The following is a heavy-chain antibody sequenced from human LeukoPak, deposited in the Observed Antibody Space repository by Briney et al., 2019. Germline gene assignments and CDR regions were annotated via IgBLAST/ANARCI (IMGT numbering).Heavy chain of an antibody. CDR1: GCTFTSYG. J-gene: IGHJ4*02. V-gene: IGHV1-18*01. Sequence: ASVKVSCKASGCTFTSYGISWVRQAPGQGLEWMGWISAYNGNTNYAQKLQGRVTMTTDTSTSTAYMELRSLRSDDTAVYYCARGDSIAARPNPSAFDYWGQGTLVTVSS. CDR2: ISAYNGNT. CDR3: ARGDSIAARPNPSAFDY. D-gene: IGHD6-6*01.